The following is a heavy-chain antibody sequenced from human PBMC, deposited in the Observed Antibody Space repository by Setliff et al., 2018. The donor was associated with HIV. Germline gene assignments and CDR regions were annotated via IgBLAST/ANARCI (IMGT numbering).Heavy chain of an antibody. CDR1: GYTFNACD. Sequence: GASVKVSCKTSGYTFNACDIYWVRQAPGQGLEWMGRIIPIFGTANYAQKFQGRVTITADKSTSTAYMELSSLRSEATAVYYCAATPEGAAVFDYWGQGTLVTVSS. CDR3: AATPEGAAVFDY. D-gene: IGHD6-25*01. CDR2: IIPIFGTA. J-gene: IGHJ4*02. V-gene: IGHV1-69*06.